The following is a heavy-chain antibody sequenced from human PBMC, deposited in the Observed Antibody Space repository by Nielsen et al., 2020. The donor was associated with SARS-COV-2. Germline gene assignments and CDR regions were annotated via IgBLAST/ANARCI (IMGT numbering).Heavy chain of an antibody. CDR1: GFTFSSYA. D-gene: IGHD4-17*01. CDR3: AKDGVIGYGDYPDYYGLDV. CDR2: ISYDGSNK. J-gene: IGHJ6*02. V-gene: IGHV3-30-3*01. Sequence: GGSLRLSCAASGFTFSSYAMHWVRQAPGKGLEWVALISYDGSNKYYADSVKGRFTISRDNSENSLYLQMNSLRAEDTAVYYCAKDGVIGYGDYPDYYGLDVWGQGTTVTVSS.